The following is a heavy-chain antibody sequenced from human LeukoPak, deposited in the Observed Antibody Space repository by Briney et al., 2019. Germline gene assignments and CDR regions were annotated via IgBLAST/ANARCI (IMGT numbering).Heavy chain of an antibody. CDR1: GFTFSVYW. CDR3: AREYCSSTSCYASEYFQH. J-gene: IGHJ1*01. D-gene: IGHD2-2*01. CDR2: INGDGSDT. V-gene: IGHV3-74*01. Sequence: GGSLRLSCAASGFTFSVYWMYWVRQVPGKGLVWVSRINGDGSDTSYADSVKGRFTISRDNAKNTLYLQMNSLRAEDTAVYYCAREYCSSTSCYASEYFQHWGQGTLVTVSS.